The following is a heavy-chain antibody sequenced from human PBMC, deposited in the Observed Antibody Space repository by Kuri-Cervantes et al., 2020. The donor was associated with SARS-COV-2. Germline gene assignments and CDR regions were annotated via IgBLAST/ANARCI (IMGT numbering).Heavy chain of an antibody. CDR3: ARGEDIYSRSYGAVNYYYGMDV. V-gene: IGHV1-69*10. CDR1: GGTFSTYA. J-gene: IGHJ6*02. Sequence: SVKVSCKASGGTFSTYAISWVRQAPGQGLEWMGGIIPILGIANYAQKFQGRVTITADKSTSTAYMELSSLRSEDTAVYYCARGEDIYSRSYGAVNYYYGMDVWGQGTTVTVSS. D-gene: IGHD1-26*01. CDR2: IIPILGIA.